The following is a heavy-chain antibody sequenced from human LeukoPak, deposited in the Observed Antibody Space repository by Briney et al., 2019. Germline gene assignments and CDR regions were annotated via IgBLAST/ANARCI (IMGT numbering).Heavy chain of an antibody. D-gene: IGHD6-13*01. CDR1: GFTVSSNY. J-gene: IGHJ6*02. CDR2: IYSGGST. Sequence: GGSLRLSCAASGFTVSSNYMSWVRQAPGKGLEWVSVIYSGGSTYYADSVKGRFTISRDNSKNTLYLQMNSLRAEDTAVYYCASQAISSSLYYYYCGMDVWGQGTTVTVSS. V-gene: IGHV3-66*04. CDR3: ASQAISSSLYYYYCGMDV.